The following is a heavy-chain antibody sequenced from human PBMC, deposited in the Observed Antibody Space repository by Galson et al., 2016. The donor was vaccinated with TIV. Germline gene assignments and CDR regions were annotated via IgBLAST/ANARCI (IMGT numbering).Heavy chain of an antibody. CDR1: GYTFTRHY. CDR2: INPITGIT. D-gene: IGHD3-22*01. Sequence: SVKVSCKASGYTFTRHYMHWVRQAPGQGLEWMGIINPITGITTYAQNFQGRVTMTRDTSTSTVQMELSSLRSEDTAVYYCARWFDSSDYYYFDYWGQGSLITVSS. V-gene: IGHV1-46*01. CDR3: ARWFDSSDYYYFDY. J-gene: IGHJ4*02.